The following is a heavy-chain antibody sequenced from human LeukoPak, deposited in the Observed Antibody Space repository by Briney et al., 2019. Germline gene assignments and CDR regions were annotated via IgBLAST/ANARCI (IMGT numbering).Heavy chain of an antibody. CDR1: ELTFSNYW. J-gene: IGHJ4*02. CDR3: ARGPAANSGNYYVGDY. V-gene: IGHV3-74*01. D-gene: IGHD1-26*01. Sequence: GGSLRLSCAASELTFSNYWMHWVRQAPGKGLVWVSRINTDGGTTSYADSVKGRFTISRDNAKNTLYLEMNSLGAEDTAVNYCARGPAANSGNYYVGDYWGQGTLVTVSS. CDR2: INTDGGTT.